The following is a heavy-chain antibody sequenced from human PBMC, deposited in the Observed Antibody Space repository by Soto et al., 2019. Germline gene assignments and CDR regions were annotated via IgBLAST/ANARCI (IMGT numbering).Heavy chain of an antibody. CDR2: IYYSGLT. J-gene: IGHJ3*02. D-gene: IGHD3-10*01. V-gene: IGHV4-59*01. Sequence: QVQLQESGPGLVKPSETLSLTCTVSGGSISSYYWSWIREPPGKGLEWIGYIYYSGLTNYNPSLTSRVTIAVDTSNQQFSLKLRSVTAADKAVYYCARVWGGAFDIWGQGTMVTVSS. CDR3: ARVWGGAFDI. CDR1: GGSISSYY.